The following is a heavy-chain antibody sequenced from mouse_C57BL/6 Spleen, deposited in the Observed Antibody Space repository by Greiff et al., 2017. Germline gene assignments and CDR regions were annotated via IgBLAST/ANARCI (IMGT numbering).Heavy chain of an antibody. J-gene: IGHJ2*01. CDR2: IYPGSGRT. V-gene: IGHV1-55*01. CDR1: GYTFTSYW. Sequence: QVHVKQPGAELVKPGASVKMSCKASGYTFTSYWITWVKQRPGQGLEWIGDIYPGSGRTNYNEKFKSKATLTVDTSSSTAYMQLSSLTSEDSAVYYCARGTTVVASYYVDYWGQGTTLTVSS. CDR3: ARGTTVVASYYVDY. D-gene: IGHD1-1*01.